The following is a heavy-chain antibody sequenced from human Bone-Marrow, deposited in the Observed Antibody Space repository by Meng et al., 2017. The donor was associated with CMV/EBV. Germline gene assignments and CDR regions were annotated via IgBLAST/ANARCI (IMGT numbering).Heavy chain of an antibody. V-gene: IGHV4-38-2*02. CDR3: ARDQQLAPSPDC. CDR2: IYHSGST. J-gene: IGHJ4*02. D-gene: IGHD6-6*01. Sequence: SETLSLTCTVSGYSVSSYYYWGWIRQPPGKGLEWIGNIYHSGSTYYNPSLKSRVTISIDTSKNQFSLKLTSVTAADTAVYYCARDQQLAPSPDCWGQGTLVTVSS. CDR1: GYSVSSYYY.